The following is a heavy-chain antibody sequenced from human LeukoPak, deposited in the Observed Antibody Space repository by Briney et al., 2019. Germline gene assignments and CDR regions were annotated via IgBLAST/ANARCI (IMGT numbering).Heavy chain of an antibody. CDR2: IHYDGSNK. V-gene: IGHV3-30*02. CDR3: VRDFHRRIYDSSGFYPY. CDR1: GFTLSSYG. D-gene: IGHD3-22*01. J-gene: IGHJ4*02. Sequence: GGSLRLSCAAYGFTLSSYGMHWVRQAPGKGLEWVAFIHYDGSNKYYADSVKGRFTISRDNAKNSLYLRMNNLRTEDTAVYYCVRDFHRRIYDSSGFYPYWGQGTLVTVSS.